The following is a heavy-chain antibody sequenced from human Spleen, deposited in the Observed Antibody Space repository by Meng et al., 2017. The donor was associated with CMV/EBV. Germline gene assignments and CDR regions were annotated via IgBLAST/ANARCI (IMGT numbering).Heavy chain of an antibody. CDR2: IWSDGLNK. D-gene: IGHD1-14*01. CDR1: GFTFSRYG. J-gene: IGHJ4*02. CDR3: EATGEGFDY. V-gene: IGHV3-33*01. Sequence: ACAASGFTFSRYGMHWVRQAPGKGLEWVAVIWSDGLNKYYAASVKGRFTISRDNSKNTLFLQMDSLRAEDTAVYYCEATGEGFDYWGQGTLVTVSS.